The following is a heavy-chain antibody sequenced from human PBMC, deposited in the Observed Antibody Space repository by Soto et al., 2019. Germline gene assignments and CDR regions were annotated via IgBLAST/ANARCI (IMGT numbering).Heavy chain of an antibody. J-gene: IGHJ4*02. Sequence: ASVKVSCKASGYTFTGYCMHWVRQAPGQRLEWMGWINPNSGGTNYAQKIQGRVTMTRDTSISTAYMELSRLRSDDTAVYYCAVEGGSYAVVDYWGQGTLVTVSS. CDR2: INPNSGGT. V-gene: IGHV1-2*02. CDR3: AVEGGSYAVVDY. D-gene: IGHD1-26*01. CDR1: GYTFTGYC.